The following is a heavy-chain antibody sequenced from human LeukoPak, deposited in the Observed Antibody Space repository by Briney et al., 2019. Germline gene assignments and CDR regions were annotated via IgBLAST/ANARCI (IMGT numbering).Heavy chain of an antibody. CDR3: ARRYDYGDYGYYGMDV. Sequence: ASVKVSCKASGYTFTSYAMHWVRQAPGQRLEWMGWINAGNGNTKYSQKFQGRVTITRDTSASTAYIELSSLRSEDTAVYYCARRYDYGDYGYYGMDVWGKGTTVTVSS. D-gene: IGHD4-17*01. V-gene: IGHV1-3*01. CDR2: INAGNGNT. J-gene: IGHJ6*04. CDR1: GYTFTSYA.